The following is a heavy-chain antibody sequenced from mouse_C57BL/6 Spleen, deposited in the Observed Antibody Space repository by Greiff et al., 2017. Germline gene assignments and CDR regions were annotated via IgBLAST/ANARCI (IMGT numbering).Heavy chain of an antibody. D-gene: IGHD2-14*01. V-gene: IGHV1-50*01. Sequence: QVQLKQPGAELVKPGASVKLSCKASGYTFTSYWMQWVKQRPGQGLEWIGEIDPSDSYTNYNQKFKGKATLTVDTSSSPAYMQLSSLTSEDSAVYYCARGVPLDYWGQGTTLTVSS. CDR1: GYTFTSYW. CDR3: ARGVPLDY. CDR2: IDPSDSYT. J-gene: IGHJ2*01.